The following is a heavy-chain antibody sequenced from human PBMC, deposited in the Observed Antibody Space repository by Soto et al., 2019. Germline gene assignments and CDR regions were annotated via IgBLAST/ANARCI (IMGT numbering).Heavy chain of an antibody. CDR1: GDTFKRYG. V-gene: IGHV1-18*04. D-gene: IGHD1-1*01. CDR2: IDNQKGET. J-gene: IGHJ5*02. CDR3: TRVGVIAPTALPIVAP. Sequence: QVQLVQSGPAVRKPGASMKVSCKASGDTFKRYGINWMRQAPGQGLEWVGWIDNQKGETKYAQARQCRVSWTTDTSTNTAYLELKNLNSDDTAIYYCTRVGVIAPTALPIVAPWGQGILVTVSS.